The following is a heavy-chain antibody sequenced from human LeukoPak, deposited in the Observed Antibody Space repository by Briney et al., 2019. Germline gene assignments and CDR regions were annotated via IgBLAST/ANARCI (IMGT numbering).Heavy chain of an antibody. D-gene: IGHD4-17*01. Sequence: VSVKVSCKASGYTFTGYYMHWVRQAPGQGLEWMGWINPNIGGTNYAQNFQGRVTMTRDTSISTAYMELSRLRYDDTAVYYCARGATVTTLPHYYYFTDVWGKGTTVTVSS. V-gene: IGHV1-2*02. CDR2: INPNIGGT. J-gene: IGHJ6*03. CDR3: ARGATVTTLPHYYYFTDV. CDR1: GYTFTGYY.